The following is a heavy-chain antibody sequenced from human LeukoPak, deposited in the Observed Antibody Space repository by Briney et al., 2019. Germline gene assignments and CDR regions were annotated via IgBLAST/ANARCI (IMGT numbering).Heavy chain of an antibody. V-gene: IGHV3-30-3*01. J-gene: IGHJ4*02. Sequence: GGSLRLSCAASGFTFSHYAIHWVRQAPGKGLEWVAVISYDGSNKLYADSVKGRFTLSRDNSKNTLSLQMNSLRAEDTAVYYCASGCSNYDSSGYCFEYWGQGTLVTVSS. CDR1: GFTFSHYA. CDR2: ISYDGSNK. CDR3: ASGCSNYDSSGYCFEY. D-gene: IGHD3-22*01.